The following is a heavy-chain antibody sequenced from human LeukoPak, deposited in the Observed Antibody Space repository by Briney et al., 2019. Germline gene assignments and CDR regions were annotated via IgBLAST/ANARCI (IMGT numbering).Heavy chain of an antibody. D-gene: IGHD6-13*01. CDR2: IYYSGST. J-gene: IGHJ6*03. Sequence: SETLSLTCGVSGGSISSGGYSWSWIRQPPGKGLEWIGYIYYSGSTYYNPSLKSRVTISVDTSKNQFSLKLSSVTAADTAVYYCARVGVNSGWYWGLDYYYMDVWGKGTTVTVSS. V-gene: IGHV4-30-4*07. CDR3: ARVGVNSGWYWGLDYYYMDV. CDR1: GGSISSGGYS.